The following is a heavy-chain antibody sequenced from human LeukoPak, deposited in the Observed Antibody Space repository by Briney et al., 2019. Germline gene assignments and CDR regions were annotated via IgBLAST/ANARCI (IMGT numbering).Heavy chain of an antibody. CDR3: ARVTGYRIEDYFDY. V-gene: IGHV4-59*01. CDR2: IYYSGST. J-gene: IGHJ4*02. CDR1: GGSISSYY. D-gene: IGHD6-13*01. Sequence: SETLSLTCTVSGGSISSYYWSWIRQPPGKGLEWIGYIYYSGSTNYNPSLKSRVTISVETSKDEFSLKLRSVTAADTAVYYCARVTGYRIEDYFDYWGQGTLVTVSS.